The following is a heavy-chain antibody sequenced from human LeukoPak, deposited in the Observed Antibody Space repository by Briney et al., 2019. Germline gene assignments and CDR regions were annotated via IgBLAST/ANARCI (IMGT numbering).Heavy chain of an antibody. V-gene: IGHV3-33*01. J-gene: IGHJ3*02. D-gene: IGHD3/OR15-3a*01. CDR1: GFTFSSYG. CDR3: ARGGTGWNDAFDI. Sequence: PGGSLRLSCAASGFTFSSYGMHWVRQAPGKGLEWVAVIWYDGSNKYYADSVKGRFTISRDNSKNTLYLQMNSLRAEDTAVYYCARGGTGWNDAFDIWGQGTMVTVSS. CDR2: IWYDGSNK.